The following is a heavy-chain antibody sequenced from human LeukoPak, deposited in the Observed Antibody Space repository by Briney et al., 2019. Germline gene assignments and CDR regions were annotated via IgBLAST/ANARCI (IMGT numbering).Heavy chain of an antibody. CDR2: IKQDGSEK. CDR1: GFTFSRYW. J-gene: IGHJ6*03. V-gene: IGHV3-7*01. D-gene: IGHD5-18*01. CDR3: ERCGYSHGYGWGGGYYYYYIDV. Sequence: GGSLRLSCAASGFTFSRYWMGWVRQAPGKGGERVAHIKQDGSEKYYVDSVKGGFTISRDNAKNSLYLQMNSLRAEHTAVYYCERCGYSHGYGWGGGYYYYYIDVWVKGTTVTVSS.